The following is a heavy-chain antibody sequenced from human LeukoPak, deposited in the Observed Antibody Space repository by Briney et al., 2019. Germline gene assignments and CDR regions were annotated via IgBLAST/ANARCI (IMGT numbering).Heavy chain of an antibody. J-gene: IGHJ5*02. CDR2: INPNSGGT. CDR3: ATCYDGPPGSDWFDP. V-gene: IGHV1-2*02. Sequence: ASVKVSCKASGDTFTGYYMHWVRQAPGQGLEWMGWINPNSGGTNYAQKFQGRVTMTRDTSISTAYMELSRLRSDDTAVYYCATCYDGPPGSDWFDPWGQGTLVTVSS. CDR1: GDTFTGYY. D-gene: IGHD5-12*01.